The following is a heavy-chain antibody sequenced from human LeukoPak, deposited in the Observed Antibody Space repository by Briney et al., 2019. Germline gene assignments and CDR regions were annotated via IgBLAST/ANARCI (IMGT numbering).Heavy chain of an antibody. CDR2: IYYSGSA. D-gene: IGHD6-13*01. J-gene: IGHJ4*02. CDR3: ARAPGIAAAGTHFDF. CDR1: GRSLSSYY. Sequence: SDPLSLICTVSGRSLSSYYWIWIRQPPGKGLEWIGYIYYSGSAQYNPSLKSRVTISVDTSKNQFSLKLNSVTAGDTAVYYCARAPGIAAAGTHFDFWGQGTLVTVSS. V-gene: IGHV4-59*07.